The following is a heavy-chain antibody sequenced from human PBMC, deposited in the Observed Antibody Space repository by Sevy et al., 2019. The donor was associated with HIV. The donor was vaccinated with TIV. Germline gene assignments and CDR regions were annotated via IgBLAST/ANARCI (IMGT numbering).Heavy chain of an antibody. D-gene: IGHD1-26*01. CDR3: AGENAWGRGYP. V-gene: IGHV4-59*08. CDR1: GGSSTSLY. J-gene: IGHJ5*02. CDR2: IYYNGHI. Sequence: SETLSLTCTVSGGSSTSLYWNWIRQPPGKGLEWIANIYYNGHINYNPSLKSRVTLSLDTSKNPFSLRLSSVTAADTAMYYCAGENAWGRGYPWGQGTLVTVSS.